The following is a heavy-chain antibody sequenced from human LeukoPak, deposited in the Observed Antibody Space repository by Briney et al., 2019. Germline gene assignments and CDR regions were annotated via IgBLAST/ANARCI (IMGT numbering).Heavy chain of an antibody. Sequence: GGSLRLSCAASGFTVSSNCMSWVRQAPGKGLEWVSIIYSGGSTYYADSVKGRFTISRDNAKNSLYLQMNSLRAEDTAIYYCATSTAAAGTDWGQGTLVTVSS. V-gene: IGHV3-53*01. CDR1: GFTVSSNC. CDR3: ATSTAAAGTD. CDR2: IYSGGST. D-gene: IGHD6-13*01. J-gene: IGHJ4*02.